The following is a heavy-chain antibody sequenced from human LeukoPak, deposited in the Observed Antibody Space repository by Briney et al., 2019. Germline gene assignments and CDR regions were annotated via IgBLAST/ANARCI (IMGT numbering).Heavy chain of an antibody. V-gene: IGHV1-69*05. CDR3: ARDPNRGYSSPWFDP. D-gene: IGHD5-18*01. CDR2: IIPIFGTA. J-gene: IGHJ5*02. Sequence: SVKVSCKASGGTFSSYAIGWVRQAPGQGLEWMGGIIPIFGTANYAQKFQGRVTITTDEFTSTAYMELSSLRSEDTAVYYCARDPNRGYSSPWFDPWGQGTLVTVSS. CDR1: GGTFSSYA.